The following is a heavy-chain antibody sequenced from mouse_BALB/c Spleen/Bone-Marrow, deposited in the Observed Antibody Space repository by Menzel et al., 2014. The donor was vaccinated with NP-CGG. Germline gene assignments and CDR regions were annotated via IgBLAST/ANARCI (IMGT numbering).Heavy chain of an antibody. Sequence: VQLQQSGAELVKPGASVKLSCKTSGYTFTNYYIYWVKQRPGQGLEWIGEINPGNGGTNFNERFKSKATLTVDKSSTTAYILLTSLTSEDSAVYYCARGSPYWGQGILVTVSA. V-gene: IGHV1S81*02. CDR2: INPGNGGT. CDR3: ARGSPY. CDR1: GYTFTNYY. J-gene: IGHJ3*01. D-gene: IGHD6-2*01.